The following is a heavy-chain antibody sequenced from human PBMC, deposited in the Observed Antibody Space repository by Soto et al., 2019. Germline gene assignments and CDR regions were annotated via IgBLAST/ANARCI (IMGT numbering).Heavy chain of an antibody. CDR3: ARSLKEPTVAATPAEYFQH. J-gene: IGHJ1*01. CDR2: IIPIFGTA. CDR1: GGTFSSYA. V-gene: IGHV1-69*01. Sequence: QVQLVQSGAEVKKPGSSVKVSCKASGGTFSSYAISWVRQAPGQGLEWMGGIIPIFGTANYAKKFQGRVTITADESTSTAYMELSSLRSEDTAVYYCARSLKEPTVAATPAEYFQHWGQGTLVTVSS. D-gene: IGHD2-15*01.